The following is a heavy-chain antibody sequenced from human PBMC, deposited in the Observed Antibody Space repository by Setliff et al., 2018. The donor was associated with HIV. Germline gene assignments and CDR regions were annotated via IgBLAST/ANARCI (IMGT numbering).Heavy chain of an antibody. CDR1: GYSFTTYW. J-gene: IGHJ4*02. CDR3: ARDRYNWNYGGPFDY. CDR2: IHPDDSDT. D-gene: IGHD1-7*01. V-gene: IGHV5-51*01. Sequence: PGESLKISCKGSGYSFTTYWIGWVRQMPGKGLEWMGLIHPDDSDTRYSPSFQGQVTISADKSISTAYLQWSSLKASDTAMYYCARDRYNWNYGGPFDYWGQGTRVTVSS.